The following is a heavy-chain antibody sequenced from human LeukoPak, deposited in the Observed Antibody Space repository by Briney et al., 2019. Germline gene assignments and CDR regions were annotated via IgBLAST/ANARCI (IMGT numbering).Heavy chain of an antibody. Sequence: GGSLRLSCAASGFTFTSFWMSWVRLAPGKGLEWVANIKQDGSEKNYVDSVKGRFTISRDNAKNSMSLQMNSLRAEDTAVYYCTRVGVSSGYYNYESAEYFQHWGQGTLVTVSS. CDR1: GFTFTSFW. D-gene: IGHD3-22*01. CDR3: TRVGVSSGYYNYESAEYFQH. J-gene: IGHJ1*01. V-gene: IGHV3-7*01. CDR2: IKQDGSEK.